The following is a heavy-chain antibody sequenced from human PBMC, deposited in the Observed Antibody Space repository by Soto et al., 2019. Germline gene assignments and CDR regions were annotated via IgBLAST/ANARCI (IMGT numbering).Heavy chain of an antibody. J-gene: IGHJ3*02. CDR3: ARDTPLRYFDWSPGAFDI. CDR1: CSSISSYY. CDR2: IYYSGNT. V-gene: IGHV4-59*12. Sequence: SETLSLTCTASCSSISSYYWSWIRQPPGKGLEWIGYIYYSGNTNYNPSLKSRVTISIDTSKNQFSLQLNSVTPEDTAVYYFARDTPLRYFDWSPGAFDIWGQGTMVTVSS. D-gene: IGHD3-9*01.